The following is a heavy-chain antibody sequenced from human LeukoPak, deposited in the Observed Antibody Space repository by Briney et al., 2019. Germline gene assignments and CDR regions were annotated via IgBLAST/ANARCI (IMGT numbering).Heavy chain of an antibody. Sequence: PSETLSLTCTVSGGSIGSGTYHWNWIRQPAGKGLEWIGRVGRMYNRESTNYNPSLKSPVTISLDTSKNQFSLKLSSVTAADTALYYCARGRPRYYYGSGMDVWGKGTTVTVSS. J-gene: IGHJ6*04. CDR3: ARGRPRYYYGSGMDV. D-gene: IGHD3-10*01. CDR2: VGRMYNREST. V-gene: IGHV4-61*02. CDR1: GGSIGSGTYH.